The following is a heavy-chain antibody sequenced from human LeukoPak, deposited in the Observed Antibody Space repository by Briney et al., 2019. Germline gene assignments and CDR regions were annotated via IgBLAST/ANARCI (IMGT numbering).Heavy chain of an antibody. J-gene: IGHJ6*03. V-gene: IGHV3-20*04. CDR1: GFTFDDYG. Sequence: GGSLRLSCAASGFTFDDYGMSWVRQAPGKGLEWVSGINWNGGSTGYADSVKGRFTISRDNAKNSLYPQMNSLRAEDTALYYCARVRSGSYRAYYYYYMDVWGKGTTVTVSS. D-gene: IGHD1-26*01. CDR3: ARVRSGSYRAYYYYYMDV. CDR2: INWNGGST.